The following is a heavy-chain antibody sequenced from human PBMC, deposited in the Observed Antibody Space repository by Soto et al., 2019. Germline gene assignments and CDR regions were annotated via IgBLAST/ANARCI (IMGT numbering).Heavy chain of an antibody. CDR3: ARRERAAGTDWWFDT. CDR2: IYYSGST. V-gene: IGHV4-39*01. Sequence: QLQLQESGPGLVKPSETLSLTCTVSGGSISSSSFHWGWIRQPPGKGLEWIGSIYYSGSTYYSPSLKRRVPISVDTAKIRFSLKLSSVTAADTAVYYCARRERAAGTDWWFDTWGQGTLVTVSS. J-gene: IGHJ5*02. D-gene: IGHD6-13*01. CDR1: GGSISSSSFH.